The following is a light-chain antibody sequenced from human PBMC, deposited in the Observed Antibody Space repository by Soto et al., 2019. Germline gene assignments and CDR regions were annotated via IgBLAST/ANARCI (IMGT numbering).Light chain of an antibody. CDR1: QSVRSY. J-gene: IGKJ4*01. CDR3: QHRSNWPPT. CDR2: EAS. V-gene: IGKV3-11*01. Sequence: DIVLTQSPATLSLSPGDRATLSCRASQSVRSYLAWYQQKPGQAPRLLIYEASIRATGIPARFSGSGSGTDFTLTISSLEPDDFAAYYCQHRSNWPPTFGGGTKVEIK.